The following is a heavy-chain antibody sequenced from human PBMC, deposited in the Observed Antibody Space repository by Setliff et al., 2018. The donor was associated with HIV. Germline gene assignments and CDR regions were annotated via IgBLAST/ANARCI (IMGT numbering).Heavy chain of an antibody. CDR2: INPSGGLT. V-gene: IGHV1-46*01. Sequence: ASVKVSCKPSAHPRYYYMHWVRQVPGIGLQWMGVINPSGGLTDYPQKFQGRVTMTTDTSTNTIYMQLSSLTSEDTALYYCASHCTGGSCYPGTAEIFDYWGQGTLVTVSS. J-gene: IGHJ4*02. CDR1: AHPRYYY. D-gene: IGHD2-15*01. CDR3: ASHCTGGSCYPGTAEIFDY.